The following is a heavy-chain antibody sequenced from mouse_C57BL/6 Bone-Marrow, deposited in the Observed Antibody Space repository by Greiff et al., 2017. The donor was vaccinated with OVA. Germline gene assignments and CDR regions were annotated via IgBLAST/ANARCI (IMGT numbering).Heavy chain of an antibody. Sequence: EVHLVESGPGLVKPSQSLSLTCSVTGYSITSGYYWNWIRQFPGNKLEWMGYISYDGSNNYNPSLKNRISITRDTSKNQFFLKLNSVTTEDTATYYCARGGKLWYFDYWGQGTTLTVSS. CDR2: ISYDGSN. J-gene: IGHJ2*01. D-gene: IGHD1-1*02. CDR1: GYSITSGYY. V-gene: IGHV3-6*01. CDR3: ARGGKLWYFDY.